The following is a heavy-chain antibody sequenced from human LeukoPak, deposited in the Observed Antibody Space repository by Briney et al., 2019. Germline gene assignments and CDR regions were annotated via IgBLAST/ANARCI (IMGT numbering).Heavy chain of an antibody. D-gene: IGHD2-2*01. Sequence: GGSLRLSCAASGFTFSSYDMHWVRQVPGKGLEWVAVMYYDGRNKYYADSVKGRFTISRDNSKNTLYLQINSLRAEDTAVFYCARKVLVPAATGADAFDVWGRGTMVIVSS. J-gene: IGHJ3*01. CDR2: MYYDGRNK. CDR1: GFTFSSYD. CDR3: ARKVLVPAATGADAFDV. V-gene: IGHV3-33*01.